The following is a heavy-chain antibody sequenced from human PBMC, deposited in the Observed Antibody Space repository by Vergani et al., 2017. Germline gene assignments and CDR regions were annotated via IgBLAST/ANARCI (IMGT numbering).Heavy chain of an antibody. CDR2: ISPDGRTT. CDR1: GFSFRTFS. D-gene: IGHD2-8*02. V-gene: IGHV3-74*03. J-gene: IGHJ5*01. Sequence: DVDLVESGGGFVQPGGSRRLSCAASGFSFRTFSMFLVRQPPGKGLAWVSKISPDGRTTEYADSVGGRFTISRDNANSMMYLLMNSLRGDDTAIYYCVRARCTGPCFMSNWFDSWGQGTLVTVSS. CDR3: VRARCTGPCFMSNWFDS.